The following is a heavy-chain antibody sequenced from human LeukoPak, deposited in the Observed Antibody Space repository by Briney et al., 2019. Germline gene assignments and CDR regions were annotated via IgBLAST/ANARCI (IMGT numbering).Heavy chain of an antibody. V-gene: IGHV3-33*03. CDR3: GKDKRGGIVGGFGN. CDR2: IWYDGSIE. J-gene: IGHJ2*01. D-gene: IGHD1-26*01. CDR1: GFSFTSYA. Sequence: GTSLRLSCAASGFSFTSYAMHWLGQVPAKGLEWVALIWYDGSIEHYVESVKGRFTIFRGNANKPVHLERNRLRVEDTAVYYCGKDKRGGIVGGFGNGGRGTVVSVS.